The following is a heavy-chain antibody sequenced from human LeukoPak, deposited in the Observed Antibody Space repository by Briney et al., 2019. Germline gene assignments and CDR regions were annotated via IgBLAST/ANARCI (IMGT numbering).Heavy chain of an antibody. CDR2: INHSGST. J-gene: IGHJ5*02. CDR1: GGSFSGYY. Sequence: PSETLSLTCAVYGGSFSGYYWSWIRQPPGKGLEWIGEINHSGSTNYNPSLKSRVTISVDTSKNQFSLKLSSVTAADTAVYYCARGGDIVVVPAAMILCWFEPWGQGTLVTVSS. V-gene: IGHV4-34*01. CDR3: ARGGDIVVVPAAMILCWFEP. D-gene: IGHD2-2*01.